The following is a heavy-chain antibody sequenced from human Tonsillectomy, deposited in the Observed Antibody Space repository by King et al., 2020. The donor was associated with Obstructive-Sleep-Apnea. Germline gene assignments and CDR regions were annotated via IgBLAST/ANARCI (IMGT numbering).Heavy chain of an antibody. J-gene: IGHJ4*02. D-gene: IGHD5-12*01. Sequence: QLQESGPGLVKPSETLSLTCTVSGGSISSYYWSWIRQPPGKGLEWIGYMYYSGTTNYNPSLKSRVTISGDTSKNQVSLKLSSVTAADTAVYYCVRVQGYSGYDHYFVYWGQGTLVTVSS. CDR2: MYYSGTT. CDR1: GGSISSYY. V-gene: IGHV4-59*01. CDR3: VRVQGYSGYDHYFVY.